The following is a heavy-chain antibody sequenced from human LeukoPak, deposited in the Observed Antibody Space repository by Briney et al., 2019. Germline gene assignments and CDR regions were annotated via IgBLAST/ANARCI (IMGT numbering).Heavy chain of an antibody. J-gene: IGHJ3*02. Sequence: GGSLRLSCAASGFTFSSYAMSWVRQAPGKGLEWVSAISGSGGSTYYADSVKGRFTISRDNSKNTLYLQMNSLRAEDTAVYYCAKDLQGSSWFPVGATVFGAFDIWGQGTMVTVSS. V-gene: IGHV3-23*01. D-gene: IGHD1-26*01. CDR3: AKDLQGSSWFPVGATVFGAFDI. CDR1: GFTFSSYA. CDR2: ISGSGGST.